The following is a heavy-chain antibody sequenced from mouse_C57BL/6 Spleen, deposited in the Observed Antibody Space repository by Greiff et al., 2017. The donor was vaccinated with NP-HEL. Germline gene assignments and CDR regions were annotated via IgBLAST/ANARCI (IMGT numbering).Heavy chain of an antibody. V-gene: IGHV1-26*01. CDR3: ARGGFTTVEGAWFAY. J-gene: IGHJ3*01. D-gene: IGHD1-1*01. CDR1: GYTFTDYY. Sequence: VQLQQSGPELVKPGASVKISCKASGYTFTDYYMNWVKQSHGKSLEWIGDINPNNGGTSYNQKFKGKATLTVDKSSSTAYMELRSLTSEDSAVYYCARGGFTTVEGAWFAYWGQGTLVTVSA. CDR2: INPNNGGT.